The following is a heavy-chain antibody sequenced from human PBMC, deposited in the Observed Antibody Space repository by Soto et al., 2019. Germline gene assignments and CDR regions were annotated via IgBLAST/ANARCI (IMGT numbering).Heavy chain of an antibody. J-gene: IGHJ4*02. Sequence: EVQLVESGGGLVKPGGSLRLSCAASGFTFSSYSMNWVCQAPGKGLEWVSSSSSSSSYIYYADSVKGRFTISRDNAKNSLYLQMNSLRAEDTAVYYCASTWGGYCSGGSCYSYYWGQGTLVTVSS. CDR3: ASTWGGYCSGGSCYSYY. D-gene: IGHD2-15*01. CDR1: GFTFSSYS. V-gene: IGHV3-21*01. CDR2: SSSSSSYI.